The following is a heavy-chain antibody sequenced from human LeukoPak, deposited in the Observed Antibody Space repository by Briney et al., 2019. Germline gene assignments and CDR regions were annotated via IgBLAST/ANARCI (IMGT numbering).Heavy chain of an antibody. V-gene: IGHV3-30*02. CDR2: IRYDGSNK. Sequence: PGGSLRLSCAASGFTFSSYAMSWVRQAPGKGLEWVAFIRYDGSNKYYADSVKGRFTISRDNSKNTLYLQMNSLRAEDTAVYYCAKVSYCSSTSCYPYYYYYYMDVWGKGTTVTVSS. J-gene: IGHJ6*03. CDR3: AKVSYCSSTSCYPYYYYYYMDV. D-gene: IGHD2-2*01. CDR1: GFTFSSYA.